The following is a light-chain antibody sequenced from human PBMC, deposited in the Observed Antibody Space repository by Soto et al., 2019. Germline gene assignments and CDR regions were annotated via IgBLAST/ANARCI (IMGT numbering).Light chain of an antibody. CDR2: LGS. CDR3: LQALQTGVT. J-gene: IGKJ3*01. Sequence: EIVLTQSPLSLPVTPGEPASISCRSSQSLLHTNGYNFLDWYLQKPGQSPQLLIYLGSNRASGVPDRFGGSGSGTDFTLKISRVEAEDIGVYYWLQALQTGVTFGPGTKVEIK. V-gene: IGKV2-28*01. CDR1: QSLLHTNGYNF.